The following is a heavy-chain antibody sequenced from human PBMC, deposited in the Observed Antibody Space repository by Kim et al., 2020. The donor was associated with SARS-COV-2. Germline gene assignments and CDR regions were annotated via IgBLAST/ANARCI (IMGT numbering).Heavy chain of an antibody. Sequence: STYYADSVKGRSTISRENSKNTLYLQMNSLRAEDTAVYYCARDLVVGGLDYWGQGTLVTVSS. D-gene: IGHD2-15*01. CDR3: ARDLVVGGLDY. V-gene: IGHV3-66*01. J-gene: IGHJ4*02. CDR2: ST.